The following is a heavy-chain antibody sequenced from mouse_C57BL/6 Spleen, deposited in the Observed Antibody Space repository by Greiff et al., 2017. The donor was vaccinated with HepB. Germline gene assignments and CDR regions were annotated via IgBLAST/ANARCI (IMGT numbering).Heavy chain of an antibody. CDR1: GYTFTSYW. J-gene: IGHJ3*01. D-gene: IGHD2-4*01. Sequence: QVQLQQPGAELVRPGSSVKLSCKASGYTFTSYWMDWVKQRPGQGLEWIGNIYPSDSETHYNQKFKDKATLTVDKSSSTAYMQLSSLTSEDSAVYYCARGIYYDYDGAYWGQGTLVTVSA. CDR3: ARGIYYDYDGAY. CDR2: IYPSDSET. V-gene: IGHV1-61*01.